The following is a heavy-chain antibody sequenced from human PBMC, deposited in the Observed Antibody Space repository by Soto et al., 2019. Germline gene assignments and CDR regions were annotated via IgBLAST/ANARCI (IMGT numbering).Heavy chain of an antibody. J-gene: IGHJ4*01. V-gene: IGHV3-48*02. CDR2: ISSRSSTI. CDR1: GFSFSTYN. Sequence: GGSLRLSCAASGFSFSTYNMNWVRQAPGRGLEWVSYISSRSSTIYHADSVKGRFTISRDNAKNSLYLQMDSLRDEDTAVYYCAREGVTNYTDYYFDLWGHGALVTVSS. CDR3: AREGVTNYTDYYFDL. D-gene: IGHD4-4*01.